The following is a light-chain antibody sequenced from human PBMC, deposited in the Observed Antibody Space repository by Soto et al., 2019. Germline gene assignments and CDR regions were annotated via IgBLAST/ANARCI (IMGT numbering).Light chain of an antibody. CDR1: QSVSSY. J-gene: IGKJ4*01. CDR3: QQRSNWPL. CDR2: DAS. V-gene: IGKV3-11*01. Sequence: EVVLTQSPASLSLSPGDRATLSCRASQSVSSYLAWYQQKPGQAPRLLIYDASNRATGISARFSGSGSGTDFTLTISSLEPEDFAVYYCQQRSNWPLFGGGTKVDIK.